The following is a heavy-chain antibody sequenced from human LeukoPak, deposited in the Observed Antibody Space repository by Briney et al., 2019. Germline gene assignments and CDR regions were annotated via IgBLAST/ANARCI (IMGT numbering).Heavy chain of an antibody. V-gene: IGHV1-69*04. CDR1: GGTFSSYA. Sequence: SVKVSCKASGGTFSSYAISWVRQAPGQGLEWMGRIIPILGIANYAQKFQGRVTITADKSTSTAYMELSSLRSEDTAVYYRARAGNYDILTGYYTPHNWFDPWGQGTLVTVSS. CDR2: IIPILGIA. D-gene: IGHD3-9*01. CDR3: ARAGNYDILTGYYTPHNWFDP. J-gene: IGHJ5*02.